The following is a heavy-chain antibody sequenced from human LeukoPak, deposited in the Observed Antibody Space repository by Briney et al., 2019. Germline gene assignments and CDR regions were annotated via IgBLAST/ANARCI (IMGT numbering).Heavy chain of an antibody. V-gene: IGHV1-18*01. J-gene: IGHJ4*02. CDR2: ISAYNGNT. D-gene: IGHD3-10*01. CDR3: ARDPLRHYYGSGLFDY. CDR1: GYTFTSYG. Sequence: GASVKVSCKASGYTFTSYGISWVRQAPGQGLEWMGWISAYNGNTNYAQKLQGRVTMTTDTSTSTAYMELRSLRSDDTAVYYCARDPLRHYYGSGLFDYWGQGTLVTVFS.